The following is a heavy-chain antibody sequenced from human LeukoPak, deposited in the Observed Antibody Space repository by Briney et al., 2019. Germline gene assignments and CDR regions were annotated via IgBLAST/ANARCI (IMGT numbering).Heavy chain of an antibody. CDR3: ARLRIAAAGRLDY. CDR1: GYKLTDKW. Sequence: GASVKVSCKAFGYKLTDKWIHWVRQAPGQGLEWMGWMNPNSGNTGYAQKFQGRVTMTRNTSISTAYMELSSLRSEDTAVYYCARLRIAAAGRLDYWGQGTLVTASS. D-gene: IGHD6-13*01. V-gene: IGHV1-8*02. J-gene: IGHJ4*02. CDR2: MNPNSGNT.